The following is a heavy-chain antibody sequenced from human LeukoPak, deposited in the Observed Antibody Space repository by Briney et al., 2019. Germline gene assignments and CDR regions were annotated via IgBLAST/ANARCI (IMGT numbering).Heavy chain of an antibody. CDR1: GFTFSSYW. V-gene: IGHV3-7*01. CDR3: ATERPDSRVLDY. D-gene: IGHD3-10*01. CDR2: KKQDGSEK. Sequence: PGGSLRLSCAASGFTFSSYWMSWVRQAPGEGLEWVANKKQDGSEKYYVDSVKGRFTISRDNAKNSLYLQMNSLRAEDTAVYYCATERPDSRVLDYWGQGLVVTVSS. J-gene: IGHJ4*02.